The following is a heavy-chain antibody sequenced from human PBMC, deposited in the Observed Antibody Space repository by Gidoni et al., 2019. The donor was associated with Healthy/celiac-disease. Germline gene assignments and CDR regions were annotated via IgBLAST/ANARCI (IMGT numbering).Heavy chain of an antibody. V-gene: IGHV5-51*01. D-gene: IGHD2-21*02. Sequence: EVQLVQSGAEVKKPGESLKISCKGSGYSFTSYWIGWGRQMPGKGLEWMGIIYPGDSDTRYSPSFQGQVTISADKSISTAYLQWSSLKASDTATYYCARQAGWGVVVTATPKKDAFDIWGQGTMVTVSS. CDR2: IYPGDSDT. CDR3: ARQAGWGVVVTATPKKDAFDI. CDR1: GYSFTSYW. J-gene: IGHJ3*02.